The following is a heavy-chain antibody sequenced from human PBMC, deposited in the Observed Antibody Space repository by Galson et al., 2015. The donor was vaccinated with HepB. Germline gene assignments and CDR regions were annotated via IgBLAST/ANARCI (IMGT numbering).Heavy chain of an antibody. Sequence: SLRLSCAASGFTFSSYSINWVRQAPGKGLEWVSYISSSSSTIYYADSVKGRFTISRDNAKNSLYLQMNSLRDEDTAVYYCARGSSTNYIPPSFDYWGQGTLVTVSS. V-gene: IGHV3-48*02. D-gene: IGHD2-2*01. CDR1: GFTFSSYS. CDR2: ISSSSSTI. CDR3: ARGSSTNYIPPSFDY. J-gene: IGHJ4*02.